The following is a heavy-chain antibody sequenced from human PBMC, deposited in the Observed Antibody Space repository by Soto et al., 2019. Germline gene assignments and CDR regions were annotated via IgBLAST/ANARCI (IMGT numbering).Heavy chain of an antibody. J-gene: IGHJ2*01. CDR3: ARHGGGAVAGWGLESDL. D-gene: IGHD6-19*01. Sequence: QLQLQESGPGLVKPSETLSLTCTVSGGSISSSSYYWGWIRQPPGKGLEWIGSIYYSGSTYYNPSRRSRVTIAVDTSKNQFPLKLSSVTAADTAVYSCARHGGGAVAGWGLESDLWGSGTLVTVSS. CDR2: IYYSGST. V-gene: IGHV4-39*01. CDR1: GGSISSSSYY.